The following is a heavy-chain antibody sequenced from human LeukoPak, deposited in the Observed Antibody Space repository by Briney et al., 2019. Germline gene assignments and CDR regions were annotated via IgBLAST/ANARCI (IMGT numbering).Heavy chain of an antibody. V-gene: IGHV3-30*03. J-gene: IGHJ3*02. CDR3: ARDRSGSYLGDAFDI. CDR1: GFTFSDYG. CDR2: MSYDGSNK. Sequence: GGSLRLSCAASGFTFSDYGMHWVRQAPGKGLEWVAVMSYDGSNKYYADSAKGRFTISRDNSKNTLYLQMNSLRAEDTAVYYCARDRSGSYLGDAFDIWGQGTMVTVSS. D-gene: IGHD1-26*01.